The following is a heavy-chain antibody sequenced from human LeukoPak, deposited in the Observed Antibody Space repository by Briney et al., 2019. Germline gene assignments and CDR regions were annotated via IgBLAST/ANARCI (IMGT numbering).Heavy chain of an antibody. CDR3: AKEAEEDSSPDLYYFDY. CDR2: ISYDGSNK. D-gene: IGHD6-13*01. CDR1: GFTFSSYG. Sequence: PGRSLRLSCAASGFTFSSYGMHWVRQAPGKGLEWVAVISYDGSNKYYADSVKGRFTISRDNSKNTLYLQMNSLRAEDTAVYYCAKEAEEDSSPDLYYFDYWGQGTLVTVSS. J-gene: IGHJ4*02. V-gene: IGHV3-30*18.